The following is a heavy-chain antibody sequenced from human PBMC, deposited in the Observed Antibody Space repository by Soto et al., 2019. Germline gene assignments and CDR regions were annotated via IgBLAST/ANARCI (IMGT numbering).Heavy chain of an antibody. CDR1: GDSINTYT. Sequence: QVQLQESDPGLVKPSETLSLTCTVSGDSINTYTWTWIRQPPGKGLEWIGYIFSSGSTNYNPSLQSRLTMSVDTSKNLFSLKLNSVTAADTAVYYCARGDQELDYWGQGTLVTVSS. CDR2: IFSSGST. V-gene: IGHV4-59*01. D-gene: IGHD1-26*01. J-gene: IGHJ4*02. CDR3: ARGDQELDY.